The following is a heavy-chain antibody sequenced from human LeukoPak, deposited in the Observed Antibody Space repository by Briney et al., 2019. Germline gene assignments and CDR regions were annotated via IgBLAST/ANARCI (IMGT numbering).Heavy chain of an antibody. CDR3: ARDRLSPGPDGNWFDP. J-gene: IGHJ5*02. CDR1: GYSFTSYG. Sequence: ASVKVSCKASGYSFTSYGISWVRQAPGQGLEWMGWISVYNGNTNYAQKLQGRVTTTTDTSTSTAYMGLRSLRSDDTAVYYCARDRLSPGPDGNWFDPWGQGTLVIVSS. V-gene: IGHV1-18*01. CDR2: ISVYNGNT. D-gene: IGHD1-14*01.